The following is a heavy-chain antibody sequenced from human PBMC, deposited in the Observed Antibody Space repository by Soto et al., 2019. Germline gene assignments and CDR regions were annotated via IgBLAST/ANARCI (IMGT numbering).Heavy chain of an antibody. CDR3: ARLTHDIAAAAPRGMDV. J-gene: IGHJ6*02. CDR2: IYPGDSDT. V-gene: IGHV5-51*01. D-gene: IGHD6-13*01. Sequence: GESLKTSCKGSGYSFTSYWIGWVRQMPGEGLEWMGIIYPGDSDTRYSPSFQGQVTISADKSISTAYLQWSSLKASDTAMYYCARLTHDIAAAAPRGMDVWGQGTTVTVSS. CDR1: GYSFTSYW.